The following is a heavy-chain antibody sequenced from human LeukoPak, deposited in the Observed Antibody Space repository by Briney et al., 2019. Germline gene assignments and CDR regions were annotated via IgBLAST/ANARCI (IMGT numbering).Heavy chain of an antibody. CDR3: GKNRYSGSLSPFDI. Sequence: GGSLRLSCAASGFTFSSYAMHWVRQAPGKGLEWVAVISYDGSNKYYADSVKGRFTISRDNSKNTLCLQMNSLRAEDTAVYYCGKNRYSGSLSPFDIWGQGTMVTVSS. J-gene: IGHJ3*02. CDR1: GFTFSSYA. D-gene: IGHD1-26*01. CDR2: ISYDGSNK. V-gene: IGHV3-30*04.